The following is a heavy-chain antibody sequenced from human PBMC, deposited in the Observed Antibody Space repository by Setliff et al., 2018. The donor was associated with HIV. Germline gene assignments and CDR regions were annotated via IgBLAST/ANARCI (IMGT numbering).Heavy chain of an antibody. CDR1: GYSIGSGSF. J-gene: IGHJ4*02. D-gene: IGHD4-17*01. CDR3: ARYSTLTTNFDY. Sequence: KPSETLSLTCAVSGYSIGSGSFWGWIRQPPGKGLEWIATIPHNGGTYYNPDPSLTGRVTISLDTSKNQFSLKLAFVTAADTAVYYCARYSTLTTNFDYWSQGTLVTVSS. CDR2: IPHNGGT. V-gene: IGHV4-38-2*01.